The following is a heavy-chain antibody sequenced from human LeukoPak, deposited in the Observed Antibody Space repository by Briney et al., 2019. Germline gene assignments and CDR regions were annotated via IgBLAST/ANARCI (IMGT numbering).Heavy chain of an antibody. CDR3: ARGYCSSTSCYIGWYFDL. CDR1: GGTFSSYA. D-gene: IGHD2-2*02. J-gene: IGHJ2*01. Sequence: SVKVSCKASGGTFSSYAISWVRQAPGQGLEWMGGIIPIFGTANYAQKFQGRVTITTDESTSTAYMELSSLRSEDTAVYYCARGYCSSTSCYIGWYFDLWGRGTLVTVSS. CDR2: IIPIFGTA. V-gene: IGHV1-69*05.